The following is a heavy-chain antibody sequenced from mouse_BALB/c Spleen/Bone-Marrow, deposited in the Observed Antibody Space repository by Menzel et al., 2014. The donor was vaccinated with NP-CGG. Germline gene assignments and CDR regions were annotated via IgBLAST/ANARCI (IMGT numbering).Heavy chain of an antibody. J-gene: IGHJ4*01. V-gene: IGHV1-9*01. Sequence: GASMKISCKATGYTFSSYWIEWVKQRPGHGLEWIGEILPGSGSTNYNERFKGKATFTADTSSNTAYMQLSSLTSEDSAVYYCARAYYVNYDAMDYWGQGTSVTVSS. CDR1: GYTFSSYW. CDR2: ILPGSGST. D-gene: IGHD2-10*01. CDR3: ARAYYVNYDAMDY.